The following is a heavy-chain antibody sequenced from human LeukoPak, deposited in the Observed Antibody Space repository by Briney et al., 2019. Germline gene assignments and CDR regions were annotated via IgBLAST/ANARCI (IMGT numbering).Heavy chain of an antibody. J-gene: IGHJ6*02. CDR3: ATGEYCSGGSCYSNYYYYYGMDV. Sequence: ASVKVSSKVSGYTLTELSMRWVRQAPGKGVEWRGGFDPEDGETIYAQKCQGRVTMNEDTSTDTAYMELSSLRSEDTAVYYCATGEYCSGGSCYSNYYYYYGMDVWGQGTTVTVSS. CDR1: GYTLTELS. V-gene: IGHV1-24*01. D-gene: IGHD2-15*01. CDR2: FDPEDGET.